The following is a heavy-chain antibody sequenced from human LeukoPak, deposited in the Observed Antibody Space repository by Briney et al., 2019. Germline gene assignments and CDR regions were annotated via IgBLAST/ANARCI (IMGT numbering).Heavy chain of an antibody. V-gene: IGHV3-30*02. J-gene: IGHJ4*02. Sequence: GESLRLSCAASGFTFSYYGMHWVRQAPGEGLEWVALIQYDGTKRCQADSVEGRFTISRDNSKNTLYLQMSSLRAEDTAVYYCAKDRDGGSFDYWGQGTLVTVSS. CDR1: GFTFSYYG. D-gene: IGHD4-23*01. CDR2: IQYDGTKR. CDR3: AKDRDGGSFDY.